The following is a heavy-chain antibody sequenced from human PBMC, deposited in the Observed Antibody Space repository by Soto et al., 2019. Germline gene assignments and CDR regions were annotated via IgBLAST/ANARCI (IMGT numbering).Heavy chain of an antibody. CDR2: INAGNGNT. V-gene: IGHV1-3*01. D-gene: IGHD3-10*01. CDR3: ARVSVRGVIITRTPYYFDF. Sequence: QVQLVQSGAEVKKPGASVKVSCKASGYTFTSYAMHWVRQAPGQRLEWMGWINAGNGNTKYSQKFQGRVTITRDTSASTAYMVMSSLRSEDTAVYYFARVSVRGVIITRTPYYFDFWGQGTMVTGSS. CDR1: GYTFTSYA. J-gene: IGHJ4*02.